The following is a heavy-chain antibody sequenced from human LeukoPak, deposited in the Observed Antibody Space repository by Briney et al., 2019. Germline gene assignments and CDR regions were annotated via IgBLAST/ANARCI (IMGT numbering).Heavy chain of an antibody. J-gene: IGHJ4*02. CDR3: ARGGYRAYYYDSSGPWGY. CDR1: GFTVSSNY. Sequence: GGSLRLSCAASGFTVSSNYMSWVRQAPGKGLEWVSALSGTGSPTYYADSVKGRFTISRDNSKNTLYLLMNSLRAEDTAVYYCARGGYRAYYYDSSGPWGYWGQGTLVTVSS. V-gene: IGHV3-23*01. D-gene: IGHD3-22*01. CDR2: LSGTGSPT.